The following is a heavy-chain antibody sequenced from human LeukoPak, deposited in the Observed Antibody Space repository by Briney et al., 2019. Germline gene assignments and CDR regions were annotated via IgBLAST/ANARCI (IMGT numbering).Heavy chain of an antibody. CDR3: ARRSGSYYGWFDP. D-gene: IGHD1-26*01. V-gene: IGHV3-64*01. CDR2: ISSNGGST. Sequence: SGGSLRLSCAASGFTFSSYAMHWVRQAPGKGLEYVSAISSNGGSTYYANAVKGRFTISRDNSKNTLYLQMGSLRAEDMAVYYCARRSGSYYGWFDPWGQGTLVTVSS. CDR1: GFTFSSYA. J-gene: IGHJ5*02.